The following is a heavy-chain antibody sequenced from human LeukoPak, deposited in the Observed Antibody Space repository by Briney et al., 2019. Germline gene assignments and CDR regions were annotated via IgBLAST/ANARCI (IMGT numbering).Heavy chain of an antibody. CDR2: ISSSSSTI. Sequence: QAGGSLRLSCAASGFTFSSYSMNWVRQAPGKGLEWVSYISSSSSTIYYADSVKGRFTISRDNAKNSLYLQMNSLRAEDTAIYFCARDDDWNYEDSWGQGTLVTVSS. D-gene: IGHD1-7*01. CDR1: GFTFSSYS. V-gene: IGHV3-48*04. CDR3: ARDDDWNYEDS. J-gene: IGHJ4*02.